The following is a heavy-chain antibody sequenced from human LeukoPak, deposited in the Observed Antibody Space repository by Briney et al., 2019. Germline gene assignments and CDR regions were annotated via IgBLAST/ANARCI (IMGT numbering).Heavy chain of an antibody. CDR1: GYTCTIYY. J-gene: IGHJ4*02. Sequence: SVTLSLTATGYTCTIYYMRWVRPAPGQGFEWMGIIKVSGGSTSYAQKFQGRVTMTRYTSTSTVYMELRSLRSEDTAVYYCARGGGDESATPFDLWGPGSLVTVSS. V-gene: IGHV1-46*01. CDR3: ARGGGDESATPFDL. D-gene: IGHD3-16*01. CDR2: IKVSGGST.